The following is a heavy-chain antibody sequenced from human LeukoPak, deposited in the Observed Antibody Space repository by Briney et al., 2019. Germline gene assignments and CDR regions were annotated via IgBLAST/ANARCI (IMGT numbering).Heavy chain of an antibody. CDR2: IFESGKT. CDR1: GGSISSGSYY. D-gene: IGHD2-15*01. J-gene: IGHJ4*02. Sequence: SETLSLTCTVSGGSISSGSYYWSWIRQPAGKGLEWIGRIFESGKTNYNPSLKSRVTISVDTSKNQFSLKLRSVTAIDTAVYYCASSSWLRDANFDNWGQGTLVTVSS. V-gene: IGHV4-61*02. CDR3: ASSSWLRDANFDN.